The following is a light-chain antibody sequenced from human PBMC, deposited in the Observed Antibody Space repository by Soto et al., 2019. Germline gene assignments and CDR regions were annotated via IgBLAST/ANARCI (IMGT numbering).Light chain of an antibody. CDR1: QGIRNH. Sequence: DIQMTKSPSSLSASVGDRVTITCRARQGIRNHLAWFQQTPGKAHKRLIYAASTLQTGVPPRFRGSGSGTEFTLTSSILHPEDFANYFCLQHNTYPWTFGQGTRVQIK. J-gene: IGKJ1*01. CDR2: AAS. CDR3: LQHNTYPWT. V-gene: IGKV1-17*01.